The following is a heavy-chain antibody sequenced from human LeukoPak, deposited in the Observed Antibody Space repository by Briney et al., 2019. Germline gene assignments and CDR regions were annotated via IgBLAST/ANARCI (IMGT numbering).Heavy chain of an antibody. CDR1: GGSISSYY. Sequence: SETLSLTCTVSGGSISSYYWSWIRQPPGKGLEWIGYIYYSGSTSYNPSLKSRVTISVDTSKNQFSLKLSSVTAAGTAVYYCARGYSGSYGRFDYWGQGTLVTVPS. CDR2: IYYSGST. CDR3: ARGYSGSYGRFDY. D-gene: IGHD1-26*01. V-gene: IGHV4-59*01. J-gene: IGHJ4*02.